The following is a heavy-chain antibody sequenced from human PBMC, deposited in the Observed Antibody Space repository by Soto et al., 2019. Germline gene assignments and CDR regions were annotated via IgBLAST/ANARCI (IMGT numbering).Heavy chain of an antibody. D-gene: IGHD3-22*01. J-gene: IGHJ3*02. CDR1: GYSFTSYY. CDR3: ARVVYDDISGYFLDALDI. CDR2: INAGNGYT. V-gene: IGHV1-3*01. Sequence: ASVKPSGKAFGYSFTSYYMHCVRQAPKQRLEWMGWINAGNGYTKYSQKFQGRVTITRDASASTAYMELSSLRSEDTAVYYCARVVYDDISGYFLDALDIWGQGTMVTVSS.